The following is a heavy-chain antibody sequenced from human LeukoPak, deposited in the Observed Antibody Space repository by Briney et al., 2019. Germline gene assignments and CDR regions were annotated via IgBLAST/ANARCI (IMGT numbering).Heavy chain of an antibody. J-gene: IGHJ4*02. CDR3: AKERTSEGYFDY. CDR1: GFTFSTYA. Sequence: GGSLRLSCAASGFTFSTYAMSWVRQAPGKGLEWVSALSGSGGSSYYADSVRGRFTISRDNSKKKLYLQMNSLRAEDTDVYYCAKERTSEGYFDYWGQGTLVTVSS. CDR2: LSGSGGSS. V-gene: IGHV3-23*01. D-gene: IGHD1-1*01.